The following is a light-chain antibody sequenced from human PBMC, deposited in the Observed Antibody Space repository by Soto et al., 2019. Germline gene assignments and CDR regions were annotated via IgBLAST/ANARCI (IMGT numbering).Light chain of an antibody. CDR3: AAWDDSLNGVV. V-gene: IGLV1-44*01. CDR1: SSNIGSKT. J-gene: IGLJ2*01. Sequence: QSVLTQPPSASGTPGQRVTISCSGSSSNIGSKTVNWYQQLPGTAPNLLIYSNNHRPSGVPDRFSGSKSGTSASLAISGLQSDDEADYYCAAWDDSLNGVVFGGGTKLTVL. CDR2: SNN.